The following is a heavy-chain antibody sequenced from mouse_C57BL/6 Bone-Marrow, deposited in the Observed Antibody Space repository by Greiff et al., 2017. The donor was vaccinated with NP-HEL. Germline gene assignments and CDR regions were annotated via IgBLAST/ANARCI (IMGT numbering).Heavy chain of an antibody. Sequence: EVMLVESGGGLVQPGGSMKLSCAASGFTFSDAWMDWVRQSPEKGLEWVAEIRNKANNHATYYAESVKGRFTISRDDSKSSVYLQMNSLRAEDTGIYYCTQSLYYYGSSGWFAYWGQGTLVTVSA. CDR1: GFTFSDAW. CDR2: IRNKANNHAT. CDR3: TQSLYYYGSSGWFAY. D-gene: IGHD1-1*01. J-gene: IGHJ3*01. V-gene: IGHV6-6*01.